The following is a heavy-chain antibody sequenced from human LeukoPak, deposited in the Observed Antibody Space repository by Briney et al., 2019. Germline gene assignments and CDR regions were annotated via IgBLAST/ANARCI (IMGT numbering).Heavy chain of an antibody. CDR1: GGSISSGSYY. D-gene: IGHD3-10*01. Sequence: SETLSLTCTVSGGSISSGSYYWSWIRQPAGKGLEWIGRIYTSGSTNYNPSLKSRVTISVDTSKNQFSLKLSSVTAADTAVYYCARHIRRYGSGSYSAFDIWGQGTMVTVSS. CDR2: IYTSGST. J-gene: IGHJ3*02. CDR3: ARHIRRYGSGSYSAFDI. V-gene: IGHV4-61*02.